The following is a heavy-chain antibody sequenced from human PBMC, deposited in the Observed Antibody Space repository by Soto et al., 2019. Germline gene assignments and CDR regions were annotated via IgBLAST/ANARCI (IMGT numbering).Heavy chain of an antibody. CDR3: AKDTYSRSWYF. CDR2: IDKSGGDT. CDR1: GFTFTNYL. J-gene: IGHJ4*02. D-gene: IGHD2-2*01. Sequence: EVQLLESGGDLVQPGGSLRLSCAASGFTFTNYLMTWVRQAPGKGLEWVSSIDKSGGDTYYAYSVKGRFTISRDNSKNTLYLQMSGLRADDTGLYYCAKDTYSRSWYFWGQGNLVTVSS. V-gene: IGHV3-23*05.